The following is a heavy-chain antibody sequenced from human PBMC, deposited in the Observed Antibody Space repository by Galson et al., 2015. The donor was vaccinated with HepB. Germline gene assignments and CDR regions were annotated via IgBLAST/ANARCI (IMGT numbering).Heavy chain of an antibody. Sequence: SLRLSCAASGFTFSSYAMSWVRQAPGKGLEWVSAISGSGGSTYYADSVKGRFTISRDNSKNTLYLQMNSLRAEDTAVYYCAKATDYDILTGYYPLDYWGQGTLVTVSS. CDR2: ISGSGGST. J-gene: IGHJ4*02. CDR3: AKATDYDILTGYYPLDY. CDR1: GFTFSSYA. V-gene: IGHV3-23*01. D-gene: IGHD3-9*01.